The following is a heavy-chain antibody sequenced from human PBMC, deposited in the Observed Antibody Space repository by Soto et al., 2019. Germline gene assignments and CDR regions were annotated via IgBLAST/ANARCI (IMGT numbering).Heavy chain of an antibody. CDR3: ARPRRGGGVDAFDI. J-gene: IGHJ3*02. D-gene: IGHD1-26*01. CDR1: GYTFTSYA. Sequence: ASVTVSCKASGYTFTSYAMHWVRQAPGQRLEWMGWINAGNGNTKYSQKFQGRVTITRDSSASTAYMELSSLRSEDTAVYYCARPRRGGGVDAFDIWGHGTMVTVSS. V-gene: IGHV1-3*01. CDR2: INAGNGNT.